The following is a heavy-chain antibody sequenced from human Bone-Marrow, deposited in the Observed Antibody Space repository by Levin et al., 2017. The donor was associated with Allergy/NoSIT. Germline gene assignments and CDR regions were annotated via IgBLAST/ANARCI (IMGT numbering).Heavy chain of an antibody. V-gene: IGHV3-30*03. Sequence: SCAASGFTFSSYGMHWVRQAPGKGLEWVAVISYDGSNKYYADSVKGRFTISRDNSKNTLYLQMNSLRAEDTAVYYCASPNGPANYWGQGTLVTVSS. CDR2: ISYDGSNK. J-gene: IGHJ4*02. CDR3: ASPNGPANY. D-gene: IGHD2-15*01. CDR1: GFTFSSYG.